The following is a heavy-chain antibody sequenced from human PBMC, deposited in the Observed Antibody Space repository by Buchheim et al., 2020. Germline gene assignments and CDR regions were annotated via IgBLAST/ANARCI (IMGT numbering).Heavy chain of an antibody. J-gene: IGHJ4*02. Sequence: QLQLQESGPGLAKPSETLTLTCTVSGVSISSSGYSWDWIRQPPGQGLEWIGSIYYSGSTYYNPSLKSRVTISVDTSKNQVSLRLSSVTAADTAVYYCARHASNFIIDYWGQGTL. CDR2: IYYSGST. D-gene: IGHD1-1*01. CDR3: ARHASNFIIDY. CDR1: GVSISSSGYS. V-gene: IGHV4-39*01.